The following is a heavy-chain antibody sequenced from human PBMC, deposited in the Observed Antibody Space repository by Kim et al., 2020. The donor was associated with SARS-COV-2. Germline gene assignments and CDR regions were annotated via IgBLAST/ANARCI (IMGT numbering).Heavy chain of an antibody. CDR2: ISGSGNT. CDR3: AKDCPLSGWRGFDY. J-gene: IGHJ4*02. CDR1: GFTFGINA. D-gene: IGHD6-19*01. Sequence: GGSLRLSCAASGFTFGINAMGWVRQAPAKGLEWVSFISGSGNTYYADSVKGRFTISKDTCKNTLYLKMNGLRAEDTAVYYCAKDCPLSGWRGFDYWGQGILVTVSS. V-gene: IGHV3-23*01.